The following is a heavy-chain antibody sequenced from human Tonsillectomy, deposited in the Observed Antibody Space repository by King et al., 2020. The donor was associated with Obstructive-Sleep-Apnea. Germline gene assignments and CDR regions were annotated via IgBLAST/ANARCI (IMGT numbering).Heavy chain of an antibody. CDR3: AKLHGAAMVRWDFDY. J-gene: IGHJ4*02. CDR2: INNSGGT. V-gene: IGHV3-23*04. Sequence: QLVQSGGGLVQPGGSLRLSCAASGFTFSSYAMSWVRQAPGKGLEWVSTINNSGGTYSADSVKGRFTISRDNSKNTLYLQMNSLRAEDTAVYYCAKLHGAAMVRWDFDYWGQRTLVTVSS. CDR1: GFTFSSYA. D-gene: IGHD3-10*01.